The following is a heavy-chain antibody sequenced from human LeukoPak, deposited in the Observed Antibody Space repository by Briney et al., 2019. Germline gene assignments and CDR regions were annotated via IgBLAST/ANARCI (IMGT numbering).Heavy chain of an antibody. D-gene: IGHD2-2*03. J-gene: IGHJ4*02. V-gene: IGHV3-23*01. CDR3: LRIPLTSRTGAMDMA. Sequence: GGSLRLSCSASGFIFSYYAMTWGRQAPGKGLDYVSVISGVGGSAYHADSVKGRFSTSRDNSNNMLFLQMSSLRAEDTDVYSCLRIPLTSRTGAMDMAGGQGTLVTVSS. CDR1: GFIFSYYA. CDR2: ISGVGGSA.